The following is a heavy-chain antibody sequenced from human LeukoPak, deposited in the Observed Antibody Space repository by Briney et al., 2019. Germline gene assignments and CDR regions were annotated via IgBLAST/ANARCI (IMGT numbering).Heavy chain of an antibody. CDR1: GYTFTGYY. CDR2: INPNSGGT. J-gene: IGHJ5*02. CDR3: ARDRTAGTGYNWFDP. D-gene: IGHD6-13*01. Sequence: ASVKVSCKASGYTFTGYYMHWVRQAPGQGLEWMGWINPNSGGTNYAQKFQGRVTMTRDTSISTAYMELSRLRSDDTAVYYCARDRTAGTGYNWFDPWGQGTLVTVSS. V-gene: IGHV1-2*02.